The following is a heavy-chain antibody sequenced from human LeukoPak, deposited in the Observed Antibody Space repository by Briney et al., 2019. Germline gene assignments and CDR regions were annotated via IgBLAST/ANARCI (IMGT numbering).Heavy chain of an antibody. CDR1: GGSISSSSYY. CDR3: ARHGIQLWPRFIDY. Sequence: SETLSLTCTVSGGSISSSSYYWGWIRQPPGKGLEWIGSIYYSGSTYYSPSLKSRVTISVDTSKNQFSLKLSSVTAADTAVYYCARHGIQLWPRFIDYWGQGTLVTVSS. V-gene: IGHV4-39*01. J-gene: IGHJ4*02. D-gene: IGHD5-18*01. CDR2: IYYSGST.